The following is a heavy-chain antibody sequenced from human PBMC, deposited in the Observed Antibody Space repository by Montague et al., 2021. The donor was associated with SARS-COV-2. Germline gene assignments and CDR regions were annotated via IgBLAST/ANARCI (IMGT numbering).Heavy chain of an antibody. D-gene: IGHD3-22*01. Sequence: SLRLSCAASGFTFSSYSMHWVRQAPGKGLEWVAVIWYDGSNKYYADSVKGRFTISRDNSKNTLYLQMNSLRAEDTAVYYCAREADYYYDSSGYYKPGTLDYWGQGTLVTVSS. CDR1: GFTFSSYS. J-gene: IGHJ4*02. V-gene: IGHV3-33*01. CDR3: AREADYYYDSSGYYKPGTLDY. CDR2: IWYDGSNK.